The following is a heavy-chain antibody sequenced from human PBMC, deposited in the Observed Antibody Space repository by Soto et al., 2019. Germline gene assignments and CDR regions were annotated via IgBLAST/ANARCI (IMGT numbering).Heavy chain of an antibody. D-gene: IGHD2-2*01. V-gene: IGHV3-23*01. Sequence: GGSLRLSCEASGFTFSSYAMSWVRQAPGKGLEWVSAISGDSGSTYYADSVRGRFSISRDNSKNTLYLQMNSLRAEDTAVYYCAKLDIVVVLGSSWFDPWGQGTLVTVSS. CDR1: GFTFSSYA. J-gene: IGHJ5*02. CDR3: AKLDIVVVLGSSWFDP. CDR2: ISGDSGST.